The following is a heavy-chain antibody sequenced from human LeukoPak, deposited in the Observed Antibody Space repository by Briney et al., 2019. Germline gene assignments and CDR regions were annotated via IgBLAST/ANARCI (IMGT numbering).Heavy chain of an antibody. J-gene: IGHJ1*01. CDR2: INHSGSA. Sequence: SETLSLTCAVSGGSFSGYYWTWIRQPPGKGLEWIGEINHSGSANYNPSLMSRVTISLDTSKNQFSLKLSSVTAADTAVYYCARGSYYDSSGYYKFYFQHWGQGTLVTVSS. V-gene: IGHV4-34*01. CDR1: GGSFSGYY. CDR3: ARGSYYDSSGYYKFYFQH. D-gene: IGHD3-22*01.